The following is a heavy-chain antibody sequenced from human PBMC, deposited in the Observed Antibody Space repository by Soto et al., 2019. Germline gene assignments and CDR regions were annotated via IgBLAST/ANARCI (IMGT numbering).Heavy chain of an antibody. J-gene: IGHJ6*02. V-gene: IGHV4-31*03. CDR1: GGSFSSDSFI. D-gene: IGHD1-26*01. CDR2: IYYSGTT. CDR3: ARDHKWDGMDV. Sequence: SETLSLTCSVSGGSFSSDSFIWSWVRQFPGKGLEWIGYIYYSGTTYYNPSLRSRVIMSVDTSKNQFSLKLSSVTAADTAVYYCARDHKWDGMDVWGQGTTVTVSS.